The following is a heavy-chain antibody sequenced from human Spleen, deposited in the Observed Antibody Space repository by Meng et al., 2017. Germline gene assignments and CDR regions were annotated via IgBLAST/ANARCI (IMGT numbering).Heavy chain of an antibody. D-gene: IGHD6-19*01. CDR2: ISWNSGSI. Sequence: GGSLRLSCAASGFTFDDYAMHWVRQAPGKGLEWVSGISWNSGSIGYADSVKGRFTISRDNAKNSLYLQMNSLRAEDMALYYCAKGGSGRYSEYFQHWGQGTLVTVSS. CDR1: GFTFDDYA. V-gene: IGHV3-9*03. CDR3: AKGGSGRYSEYFQH. J-gene: IGHJ1*01.